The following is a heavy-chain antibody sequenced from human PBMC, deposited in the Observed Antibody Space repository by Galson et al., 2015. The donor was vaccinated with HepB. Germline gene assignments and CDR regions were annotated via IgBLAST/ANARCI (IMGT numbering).Heavy chain of an antibody. V-gene: IGHV3-23*01. CDR2: ISGSGGST. CDR3: ARTNMVRGFWAMRYYYYGMDV. CDR1: GFTFSSYA. D-gene: IGHD3-10*01. Sequence: SLRLSCAASGFTFSSYAMSWVRQAPGKGLEWVSAISGSGGSTYYADSVKGRFTISRDNSKNTLYLQMNSLRAEDTAVYYCARTNMVRGFWAMRYYYYGMDVWGQGTTVTVSS. J-gene: IGHJ6*02.